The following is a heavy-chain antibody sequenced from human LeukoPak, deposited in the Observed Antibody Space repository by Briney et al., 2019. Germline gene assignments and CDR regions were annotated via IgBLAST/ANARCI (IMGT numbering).Heavy chain of an antibody. CDR3: AKRALLWFGELEDC. CDR2: ISGSGGST. Sequence: GGSLRLSCAASGFTFSSYAMSWVRQAPGKGLEWVSAISGSGGSTYYADSVKGRFTISRDNSKNTLYLQMNSLRAKDTAVYYCAKRALLWFGELEDCWGQGTLVTVSS. J-gene: IGHJ4*02. D-gene: IGHD3-10*01. V-gene: IGHV3-23*01. CDR1: GFTFSSYA.